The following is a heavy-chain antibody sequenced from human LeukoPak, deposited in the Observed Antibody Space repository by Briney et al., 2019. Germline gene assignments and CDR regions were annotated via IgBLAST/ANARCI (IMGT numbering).Heavy chain of an antibody. V-gene: IGHV4-4*09. J-gene: IGHJ4*02. CDR1: GGSISSYY. D-gene: IGHD1-26*01. Sequence: SETLSLTCTVSGGSISSYYWSWIRQPPGKGLKWIGYIYTSGSTNYNPSLKSRVTISVDTSKNQFSLKLSSVTAADTAVYYCARHSHVGPYYFDYWGQGTLVTVSS. CDR3: ARHSHVGPYYFDY. CDR2: IYTSGST.